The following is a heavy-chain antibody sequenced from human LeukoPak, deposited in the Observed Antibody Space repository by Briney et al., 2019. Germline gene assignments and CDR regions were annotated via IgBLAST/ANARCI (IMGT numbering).Heavy chain of an antibody. CDR3: ATLPTKTYYDILTGHLAFDY. J-gene: IGHJ4*02. D-gene: IGHD3-9*01. V-gene: IGHV3-23*01. CDR2: ISGSGGST. CDR1: GFTFSSYA. Sequence: SGGSLRLSCAASGFTFSSYAMSWVRQAPGKGLEWVSAISGSGGSTYYADSVKGRFTISRDNSKNTLYLQMNSLRAVDTAVYYCATLPTKTYYDILTGHLAFDYWGQGTLVTVSS.